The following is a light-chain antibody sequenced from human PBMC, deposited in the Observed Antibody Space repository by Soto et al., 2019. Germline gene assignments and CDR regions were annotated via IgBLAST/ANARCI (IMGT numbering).Light chain of an antibody. CDR1: QSVSSN. CDR2: GAS. Sequence: EIVMNLSPATLSVSKGERATLSCRASQSVSSNLAWYQQKPGQAPRLLIYGASTRATGIPARFSGSGSGTEFTLTISSLQSEDFAVYYCQQYNNWPQTFGQGTKVDIK. CDR3: QQYNNWPQT. J-gene: IGKJ1*01. V-gene: IGKV3-15*01.